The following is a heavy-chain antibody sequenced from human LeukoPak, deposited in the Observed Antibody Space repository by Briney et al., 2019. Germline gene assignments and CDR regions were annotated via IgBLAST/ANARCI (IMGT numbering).Heavy chain of an antibody. CDR1: GFIFSNYW. CDR2: IKQDGSVK. CDR3: VRTSRSISSDY. Sequence: GGSLRLSCGASGFIFSNYWMSWVRQAPGKGLEWVANIKQDGSVKNYVDSMEGRFIISRDNAKNLLYLQMNSLGAEDTAVYYCVRTSRSISSDYWVQGTQVTVSS. V-gene: IGHV3-7*01. D-gene: IGHD3-3*02. J-gene: IGHJ4*02.